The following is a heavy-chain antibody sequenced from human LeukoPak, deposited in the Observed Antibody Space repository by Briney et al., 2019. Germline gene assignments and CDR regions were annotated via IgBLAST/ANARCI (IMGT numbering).Heavy chain of an antibody. Sequence: GESLKISCKGSGYSFTSYWIGWVRQMPGKGLEWMGIIYPGDSDTRYSPSFQGQVTISADKSISTAYLQWSSLKAADTAVYYCARVNKELVSDYWGQGTLVTVSS. CDR1: GYSFTSYW. J-gene: IGHJ4*02. V-gene: IGHV5-51*01. CDR2: IYPGDSDT. CDR3: ARVNKELVSDY. D-gene: IGHD3-9*01.